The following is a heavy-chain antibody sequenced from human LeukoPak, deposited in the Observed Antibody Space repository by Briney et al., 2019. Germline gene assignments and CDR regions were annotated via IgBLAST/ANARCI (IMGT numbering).Heavy chain of an antibody. CDR1: GFTVSSNY. CDR3: ARVAVAAGGWYFQH. D-gene: IGHD6-19*01. J-gene: IGHJ1*01. CDR2: ISGGGST. V-gene: IGHV3-53*01. Sequence: PGGSLRLSCAASGFTVSSNYMSWVRQAPGKGLEWVSVISGGGSTHYADSVKGRFTISRDNAKNSLYLQMNSLRAEDTAVYYCARVAVAAGGWYFQHWGQGTLVTVSS.